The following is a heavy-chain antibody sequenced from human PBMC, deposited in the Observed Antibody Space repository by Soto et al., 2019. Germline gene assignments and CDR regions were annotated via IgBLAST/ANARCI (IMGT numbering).Heavy chain of an antibody. J-gene: IGHJ4*02. D-gene: IGHD2-8*01. CDR1: GGSVSSGGYY. CDR3: ARRALPQCINGVCYKDGFWDY. CDR2: IYYSGTT. Sequence: PSETLSLTCTVSGGSVSSGGYYWSWIRQRPGTGLEWIGYIYYSGTTYFNPSLKSRASISLDTSKNEFSLKLTSVTAADTAVYYCARRALPQCINGVCYKDGFWDYWGQGALVTVSS. V-gene: IGHV4-31*03.